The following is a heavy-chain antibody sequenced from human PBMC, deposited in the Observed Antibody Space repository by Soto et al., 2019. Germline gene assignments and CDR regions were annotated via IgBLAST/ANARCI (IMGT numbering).Heavy chain of an antibody. CDR1: GGSIRSYY. J-gene: IGHJ5*02. CDR2: IYYSGST. Sequence: SETLSLTCTVSGGSIRSYYWSGIRRPPGKGLEWIGYIYYSGSTNYNPSLKSRVTISVDTSKNQFSLKLSSVTAADTAVYYCAILSGRYYELSLFAHRGPGSLVTVSS. V-gene: IGHV4-59*01. CDR3: AILSGRYYELSLFAH. D-gene: IGHD1-26*01.